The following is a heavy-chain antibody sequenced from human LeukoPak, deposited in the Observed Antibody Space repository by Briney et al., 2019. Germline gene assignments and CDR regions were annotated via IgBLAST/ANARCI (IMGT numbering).Heavy chain of an antibody. J-gene: IGHJ4*02. CDR1: GFTFSTYV. Sequence: GGSLRLSCAASGFTFSTYVLHWVRQASGKGLEWVAVISYDGSIKHYADCVKGRFTISRDNSKNTVYLQMNSLRGEDTAVYYCARDRVRWFDLDYWGQGTLVTVSS. V-gene: IGHV3-30-3*01. D-gene: IGHD3-10*01. CDR3: ARDRVRWFDLDY. CDR2: ISYDGSIK.